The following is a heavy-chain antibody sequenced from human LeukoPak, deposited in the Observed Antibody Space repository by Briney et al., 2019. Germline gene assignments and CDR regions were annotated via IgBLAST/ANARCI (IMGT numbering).Heavy chain of an antibody. CDR2: INSDGSST. CDR3: ARAGYSGYERDYYGMDV. D-gene: IGHD5-12*01. J-gene: IGHJ6*04. V-gene: IGHV3-74*01. CDR1: GFTFSSYW. Sequence: GGSLRLPCAASGFTFSSYWMHWVRQAPGKGLVWVSRINSDGSSTSYADSVKGRFTISRDNAKNTLYLQMNSLRAEDTAVYYCARAGYSGYERDYYGMDVWGKGTTVTVSS.